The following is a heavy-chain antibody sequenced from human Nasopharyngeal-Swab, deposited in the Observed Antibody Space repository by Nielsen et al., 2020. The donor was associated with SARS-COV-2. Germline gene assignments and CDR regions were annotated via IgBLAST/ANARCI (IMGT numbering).Heavy chain of an antibody. J-gene: IGHJ4*02. CDR2: ITWNGGSI. CDR3: ARDKSSTVTTFDY. V-gene: IGHV3-20*04. Sequence: GESLKISCAASGFTFDDYAMNWVRQAPGKGLEWVSGITWNGGSIGYAESVKGRFTISRDSAKNSLYLQMNSLRAEDTALYYCARDKSSTVTTFDYWGQGTLVTVSS. D-gene: IGHD4-17*01. CDR1: GFTFDDYA.